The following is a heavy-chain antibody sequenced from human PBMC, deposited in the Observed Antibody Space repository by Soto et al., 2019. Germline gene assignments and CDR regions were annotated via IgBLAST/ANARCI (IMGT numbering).Heavy chain of an antibody. V-gene: IGHV4-59*01. D-gene: IGHD3-10*01. CDR1: GGSISSYY. Sequence: QVQLQESGPGLVKPPETLSLTCTVSGGSISSYYWSWIRQPPGKGLEWIGYIYYSGSTIHNTSLKSRVTISVDTSKNQFSLRLTSVTAADTAVYYCARAPMGPSYYYYGMDVWGQGTTVTVSS. J-gene: IGHJ6*02. CDR3: ARAPMGPSYYYYGMDV. CDR2: IYYSGST.